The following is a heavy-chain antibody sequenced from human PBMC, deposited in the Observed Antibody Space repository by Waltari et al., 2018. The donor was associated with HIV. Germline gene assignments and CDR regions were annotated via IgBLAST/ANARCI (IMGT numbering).Heavy chain of an antibody. V-gene: IGHV3-21*01. J-gene: IGHJ4*02. D-gene: IGHD6-13*01. Sequence: DVQLVESGGGLVKPGESLRLSCAASGFAFRSYTMTWVRQAPGRGLEWVSYISSGSSYKYYTDSVKGRFTISRDNAENSLFLQMNNLRGEDTAVYYCARELDPNIAAVHSFGYWGQGILVTVSS. CDR2: ISSGSSYK. CDR3: ARELDPNIAAVHSFGY. CDR1: GFAFRSYT.